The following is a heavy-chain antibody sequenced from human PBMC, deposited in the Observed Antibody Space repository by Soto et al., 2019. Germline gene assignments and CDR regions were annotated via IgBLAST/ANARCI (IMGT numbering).Heavy chain of an antibody. Sequence: PSVRVSCKASGYTFTSYGISWVRQAPGQGLEWMGWISAYNGNTNYAQKRQGRVTMTTDTSTSTAYMELRSVRSDDTAVYYCARDLIVVVPAARYGREAWGKGNTVSVSS. CDR1: GYTFTSYG. CDR2: ISAYNGNT. CDR3: ARDLIVVVPAARYGREA. D-gene: IGHD2-2*01. J-gene: IGHJ6*04. V-gene: IGHV1-18*01.